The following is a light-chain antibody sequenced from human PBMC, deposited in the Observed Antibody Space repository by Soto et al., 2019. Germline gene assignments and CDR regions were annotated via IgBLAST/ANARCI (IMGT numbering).Light chain of an antibody. CDR3: QQYGSSPYT. J-gene: IGKJ2*01. V-gene: IGKV3-20*01. CDR1: QSVSRSY. Sequence: EVVLTQSPGTLSLSPGERATLSCWASQSVSRSYLAWYQQKPGQAPRLLIYIASSRATGIPDRFSGSGSGTDFTLTISRLEPEDFAMYYCQQYGSSPYTFGPGTKLEIK. CDR2: IAS.